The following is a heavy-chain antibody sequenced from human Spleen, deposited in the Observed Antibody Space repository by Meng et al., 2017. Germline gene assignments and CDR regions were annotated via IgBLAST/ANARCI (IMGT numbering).Heavy chain of an antibody. CDR1: GFTFSSYA. CDR2: ISGSGGST. D-gene: IGHD3-22*01. CDR3: AKAPTMLVVAKLDY. J-gene: IGHJ4*02. V-gene: IGHV3-23*01. Sequence: GESLKISCAASGFTFSSYAMSWVRQAPGKGLEWVSAISGSGGSTYYADPVKGRFTISRDNSKNTLYLQMNSLRAEDTAVYYCAKAPTMLVVAKLDYWGQGTRVT.